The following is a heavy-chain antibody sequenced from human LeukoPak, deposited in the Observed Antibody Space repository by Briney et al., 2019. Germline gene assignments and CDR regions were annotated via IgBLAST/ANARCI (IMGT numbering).Heavy chain of an antibody. D-gene: IGHD2-8*01. CDR3: ARDPKADIVLTTVAFDI. V-gene: IGHV1-8*03. Sequence: ASVKVSCKASGYTFTTYDINWVRQATGQGLQWMGWINPNSGNTGYAQKFQGRITITRNTSISTVYMELSSLRSEDTAVYYCARDPKADIVLTTVAFDIWGQGTMVTVSS. CDR2: INPNSGNT. J-gene: IGHJ3*02. CDR1: GYTFTTYD.